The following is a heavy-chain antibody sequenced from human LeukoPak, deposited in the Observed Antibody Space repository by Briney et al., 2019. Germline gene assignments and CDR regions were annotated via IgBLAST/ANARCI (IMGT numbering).Heavy chain of an antibody. Sequence: GSLRLSCTASGFTFSTYSLIWVRQPPGKGLEWIGEINHRGSTHYNPSLKSRVTISVDTSKKQFSLKLSSVTAADTAVYYCATYSTGFDIWGQGTVVTVSS. D-gene: IGHD6-19*01. CDR2: INHRGST. CDR1: GFTFSTYS. J-gene: IGHJ3*02. V-gene: IGHV4-34*08. CDR3: ATYSTGFDI.